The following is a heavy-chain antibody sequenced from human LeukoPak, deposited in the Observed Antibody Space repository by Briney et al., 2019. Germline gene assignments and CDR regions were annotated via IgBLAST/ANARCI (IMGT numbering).Heavy chain of an antibody. V-gene: IGHV3-30-3*01. CDR2: ISYDGSNK. D-gene: IGHD2-2*01. J-gene: IGHJ6*02. CDR1: GFTFCSYA. Sequence: GGSLRLSCAASGFTFCSYAMHWVRQAPGKGLEWVAVISYDGSNKYYADSVKGRFTISRDNSKNTLYLQMNSLRAEDTAVYYCARGGHCSSTSCYGYYYYYGMDVWGQGTTVTVSS. CDR3: ARGGHCSSTSCYGYYYYYGMDV.